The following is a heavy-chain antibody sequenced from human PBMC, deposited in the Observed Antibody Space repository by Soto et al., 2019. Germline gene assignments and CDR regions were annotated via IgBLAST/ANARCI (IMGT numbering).Heavy chain of an antibody. J-gene: IGHJ3*02. CDR1: GFTFSSYS. CDR3: TTDPGLLLWFGELLSPPVLGFDI. V-gene: IGHV3-48*01. Sequence: PGGSLRLSCAASGFTFSSYSMNWVRQAPGKGLEWVSYISSSGGSTYYADSVKGRFTISRDNSKNTLYLQMNSLRAEDTAVYYCTTDPGLLLWFGELLSPPVLGFDIWGQGTMVTVSS. CDR2: ISSSGGST. D-gene: IGHD3-10*01.